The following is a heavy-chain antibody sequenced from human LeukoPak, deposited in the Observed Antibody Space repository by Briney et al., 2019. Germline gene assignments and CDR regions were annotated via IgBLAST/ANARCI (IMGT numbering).Heavy chain of an antibody. J-gene: IGHJ4*02. Sequence: GGSLRLSCAASGFTFSTYAMSWVRQAPGMGLEWVSSIGGSGDSTFYADSVKGRFTMSRDNFKGTLYLQMNSLRGEDTAVYFCAKDSGLRTFDYWGQGTLVTVSS. D-gene: IGHD3/OR15-3a*01. CDR1: GFTFSTYA. CDR3: AKDSGLRTFDY. CDR2: IGGSGDST. V-gene: IGHV3-23*01.